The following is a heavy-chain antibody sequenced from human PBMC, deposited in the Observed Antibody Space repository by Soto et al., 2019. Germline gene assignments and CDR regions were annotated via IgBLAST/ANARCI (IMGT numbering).Heavy chain of an antibody. CDR3: ARDRSEGYDYIWGSYRPAAFDI. Sequence: ASVKVSCKASGYTFTCYYMHWVRQAPGQGLEWMGWINPNSGGTNYAQKFQGWVTMTRDTSISTAYMELSRLRSDDTAVYYCARDRSEGYDYIWGSYRPAAFDIWGQGTMVTVSS. CDR2: INPNSGGT. V-gene: IGHV1-2*04. J-gene: IGHJ3*02. CDR1: GYTFTCYY. D-gene: IGHD3-16*02.